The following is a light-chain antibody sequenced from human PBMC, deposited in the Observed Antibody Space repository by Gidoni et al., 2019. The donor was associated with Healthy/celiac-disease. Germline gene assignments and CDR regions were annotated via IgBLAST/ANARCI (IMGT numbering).Light chain of an antibody. CDR2: WAS. J-gene: IGKJ1*01. Sequence: IVMTQSPDSLAVSLGERATINCKSSQSVLYSSNNKNYLAWYQQKPGQPPKLLIYWASTRESGVPDRFSGSGSGTDFTLTISSLQAEDVAVYYCQQYDSTPLTFXXXTKVEIK. V-gene: IGKV4-1*01. CDR3: QQYDSTPLT. CDR1: QSVLYSSNNKNY.